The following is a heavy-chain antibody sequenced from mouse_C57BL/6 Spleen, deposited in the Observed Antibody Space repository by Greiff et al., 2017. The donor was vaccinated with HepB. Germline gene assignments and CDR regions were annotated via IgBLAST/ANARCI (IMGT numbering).Heavy chain of an antibody. CDR3: ARENYVSSSDWYFDV. D-gene: IGHD1-1*01. Sequence: QVQLQQPGAELVQPGASVKLSCKASGYTFTSYWMHWVKQRPGQGLEWIGMIHPNSGSTNYNEKFKSKATLTVDKSSSTAYMQLSSLTSEDSAVYYCARENYVSSSDWYFDVWGTGTTVTVSS. CDR2: IHPNSGST. J-gene: IGHJ1*03. V-gene: IGHV1-64*01. CDR1: GYTFTSYW.